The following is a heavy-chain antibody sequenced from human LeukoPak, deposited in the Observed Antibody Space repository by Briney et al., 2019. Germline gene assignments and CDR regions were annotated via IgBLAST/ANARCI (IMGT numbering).Heavy chain of an antibody. CDR2: IIPILGIA. D-gene: IGHD6-19*01. J-gene: IGHJ4*02. CDR1: GGTFSSYA. V-gene: IGHV1-69*04. Sequence: SVTVSCKASGGTFSSYAISWVRQAPGQGLEWMGRIIPILGIANYAQKFQGRVTITADKSTSTAYMELSSLRSEDTAVYYCASTLAVAGTFDYWGQGTLVTVSS. CDR3: ASTLAVAGTFDY.